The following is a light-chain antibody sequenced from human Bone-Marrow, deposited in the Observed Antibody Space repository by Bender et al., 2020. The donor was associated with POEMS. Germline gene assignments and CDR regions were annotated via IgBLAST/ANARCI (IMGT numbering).Light chain of an antibody. Sequence: QSALTQPASVSGSPGQSISISCTGTNSDVGVYNYVSWYQQYPGKAPKLMIYEVTKRPSGVPDRFSGSKSGNTASLTISGLQAEDEADYYCYSYTTANTYVFGTGTKVTVL. CDR1: NSDVGVYNY. V-gene: IGLV2-14*01. J-gene: IGLJ1*01. CDR3: YSYTTANTYV. CDR2: EVT.